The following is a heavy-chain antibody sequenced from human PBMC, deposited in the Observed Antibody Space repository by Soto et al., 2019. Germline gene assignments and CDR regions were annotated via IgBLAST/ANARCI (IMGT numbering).Heavy chain of an antibody. CDR2: IYPSDSDT. D-gene: IGHD2-2*01. V-gene: IGHV5-51*01. Sequence: LKISCKGSGYSFTNFLIGWVRQMPGKGLEWMGFIYPSDSDTRYSPSFQGRVTISADKSISTAYLQWSSLKASDTAMYYCARLDPGPSLNTFEIWGQGTMVTVSS. J-gene: IGHJ3*02. CDR1: GYSFTNFL. CDR3: ARLDPGPSLNTFEI.